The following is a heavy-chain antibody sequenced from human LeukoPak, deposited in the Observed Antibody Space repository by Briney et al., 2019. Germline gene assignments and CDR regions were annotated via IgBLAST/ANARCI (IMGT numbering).Heavy chain of an antibody. Sequence: ASVNVSCKASGYTFTGYYMHWVRQAPGQGREWMGWINPNSGGTNYAQKFQGRVTMTRATSISTAYMELSRLRSDDTAVYYCARARIAVEDYWGQGSLVTVSS. D-gene: IGHD6-19*01. CDR3: ARARIAVEDY. J-gene: IGHJ4*02. V-gene: IGHV1-2*02. CDR2: INPNSGGT. CDR1: GYTFTGYY.